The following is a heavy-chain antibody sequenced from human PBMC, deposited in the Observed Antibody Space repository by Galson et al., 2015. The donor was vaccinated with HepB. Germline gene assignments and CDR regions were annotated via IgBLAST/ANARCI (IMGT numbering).Heavy chain of an antibody. V-gene: IGHV1-18*01. CDR2: VSGYDGSA. CDR1: GYDFNKYG. D-gene: IGHD1-1*01. CDR3: GRDSRLELRLNNYFSYGMDV. Sequence: SVKVSCKASGYDFNKYGLSWVRQAPGQGLEWMGWVSGYDGSANYAPKFQGRVTMTTEASTGTAFMEMRSLRSDDTAVYYCGRDSRLELRLNNYFSYGMDVWGQGSAVIVSS. J-gene: IGHJ6*02.